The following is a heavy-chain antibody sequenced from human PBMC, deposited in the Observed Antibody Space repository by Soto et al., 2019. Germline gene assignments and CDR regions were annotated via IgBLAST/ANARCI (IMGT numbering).Heavy chain of an antibody. D-gene: IGHD1-7*01. CDR3: ASRDPRTSVDY. V-gene: IGHV4-4*01. J-gene: IGHJ4*02. CDR1: GGSFTSNNW. Sequence: QVQLQESGPGLVKPSGTLSLTCAVSGGSFTSNNWWTWVRQPPGQGLEWIGEIYRTGSTNYNPSLKSRVSISLDKSEKQISLKVTSLTAADTAVYCCASRDPRTSVDYWGQGTLVTVSS. CDR2: IYRTGST.